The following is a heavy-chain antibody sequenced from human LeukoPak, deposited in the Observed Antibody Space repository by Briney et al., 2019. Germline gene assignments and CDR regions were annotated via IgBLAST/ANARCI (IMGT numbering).Heavy chain of an antibody. J-gene: IGHJ3*02. CDR3: ARMSSGGNYAEGAFDI. CDR2: IYYTGST. D-gene: IGHD4-11*01. V-gene: IGHV4-39*07. CDR1: GGSISGSGYY. Sequence: SETLSLTCTVSGGSISGSGYYWVWIRQPPGKGLEWIATIYYTGSTYYNPSLKSRVTISVDTSKNQFSLRLNSVTAADTAMYYCARMSSGGNYAEGAFDIWGQGTMVTVSS.